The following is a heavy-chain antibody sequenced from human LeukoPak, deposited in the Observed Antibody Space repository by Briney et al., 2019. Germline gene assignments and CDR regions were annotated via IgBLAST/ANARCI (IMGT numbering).Heavy chain of an antibody. J-gene: IGHJ4*02. Sequence: SETLSLTCTVSGGSISSYYWSWIRQPAGKGLEWIGRIYTSGSTNYNPSLKSRVTMSVDTSKNQFSLKLSSVTAADTAVYYCARRGGNGYYYGSGSYYFDYWGQGTLVTVSS. V-gene: IGHV4-4*07. CDR2: IYTSGST. CDR1: GGSISSYY. D-gene: IGHD3-10*01. CDR3: ARRGGNGYYYGSGSYYFDY.